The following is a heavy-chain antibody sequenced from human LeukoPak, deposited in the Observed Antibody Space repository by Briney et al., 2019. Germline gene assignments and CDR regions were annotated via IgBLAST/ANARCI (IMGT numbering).Heavy chain of an antibody. J-gene: IGHJ5*02. CDR3: ARDYVGDNWFDP. CDR1: GYTFTSYG. V-gene: IGHV1-18*01. CDR2: ISPYNGNI. D-gene: IGHD3-16*01. Sequence: ASVKVSCKASGYTFTSYGISWVRQAPGQGLEWMGWISPYNGNINYAQKLQGRVTMTTDTSTSTAYMELSRLRSDDTAVYYCARDYVGDNWFDPWGQGTLVTVSS.